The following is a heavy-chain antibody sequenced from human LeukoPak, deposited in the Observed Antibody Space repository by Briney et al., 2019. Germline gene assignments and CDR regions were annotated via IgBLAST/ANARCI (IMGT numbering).Heavy chain of an antibody. Sequence: ASVTVSFKASGYTFTIYDINWVRQATGQGLEWMGWMNPNSGNTGYAQKFQGRVTMTRNTSISTAYMELSSLRSEDTAVYYCASRGCRDYGCRDYWGQGTLVTVSS. CDR1: GYTFTIYD. J-gene: IGHJ4*02. D-gene: IGHD4-17*01. CDR3: ASRGCRDYGCRDY. CDR2: MNPNSGNT. V-gene: IGHV1-8*01.